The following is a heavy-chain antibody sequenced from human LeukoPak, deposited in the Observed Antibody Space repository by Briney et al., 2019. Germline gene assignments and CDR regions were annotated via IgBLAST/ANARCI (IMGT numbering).Heavy chain of an antibody. J-gene: IGHJ4*02. D-gene: IGHD3-10*01. Sequence: GASVKVSCKASGYSFTSYYIHWVRQAPGQGLEWMGIINPSGGSTSYAPKFQGRVTMTRDTSTSTVYMELSSLTSEEPAVYSCARDIYTSGSLGYWGQGTLVTVSS. V-gene: IGHV1-46*01. CDR3: ARDIYTSGSLGY. CDR2: INPSGGST. CDR1: GYSFTSYY.